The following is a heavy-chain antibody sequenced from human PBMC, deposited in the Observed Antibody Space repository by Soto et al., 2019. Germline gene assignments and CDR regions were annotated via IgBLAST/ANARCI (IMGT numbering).Heavy chain of an antibody. J-gene: IGHJ4*02. Sequence: QITLNESGPALVKPTQTLTLTCTFSGFSLNTRDVGVGWIRQPPGKALEWLGVVYRDDDKTYSPSLKSRLTITKDTPKNQVVLRMTKMAPVDTATYYCAHCRGGVASFWGQGTLVTVSS. D-gene: IGHD3-16*01. CDR2: VYRDDDK. CDR1: GFSLNTRDVG. CDR3: AHCRGGVASF. V-gene: IGHV2-5*02.